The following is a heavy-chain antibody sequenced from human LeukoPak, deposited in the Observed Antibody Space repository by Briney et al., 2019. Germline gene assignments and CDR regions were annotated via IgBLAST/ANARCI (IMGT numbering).Heavy chain of an antibody. CDR2: IYWDDDE. CDR3: AHRNGYSYGKVCFDY. J-gene: IGHJ4*02. Sequence: SGPTLVKPTQTLTLTCTFSGFSLSTSGVGVGWIRQPPGKALEWLALIYWDDDERYSPSLKSRLTITKDTSKNQVVLTMTNMDPVDTATYYYAHRNGYSYGKVCFDYWGQGTLVTVSS. D-gene: IGHD5-18*01. V-gene: IGHV2-5*02. CDR1: GFSLSTSGVG.